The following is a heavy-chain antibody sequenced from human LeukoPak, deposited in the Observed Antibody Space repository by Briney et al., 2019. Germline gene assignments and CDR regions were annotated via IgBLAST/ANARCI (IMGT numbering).Heavy chain of an antibody. CDR1: GGSISSHY. CDR2: IYYGGST. Sequence: PSETLSLTCTVSGGSISSHYWSWIRQPPEKGLEWIGYIYYGGSTNYSPALTSRVTMSVDTSKNQFSLKLSSVTAADTAVYYCARRPTITHIATPYYYYGMDVWGQGTTVTVSS. V-gene: IGHV4-59*11. D-gene: IGHD1-14*01. J-gene: IGHJ6*02. CDR3: ARRPTITHIATPYYYYGMDV.